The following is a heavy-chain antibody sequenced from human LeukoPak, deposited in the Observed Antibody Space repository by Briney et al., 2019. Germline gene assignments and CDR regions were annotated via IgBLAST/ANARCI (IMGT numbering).Heavy chain of an antibody. Sequence: SETLSLTCTVSGASISSGSYYWSWIRQPAGKGLEWIGRIYTSGSTNYNPSLKSRVTISVDTSKNQFSLKLSSVTAADTAVYYCATGGYYDFWSGYRPFDYWGQGTLVTVSS. D-gene: IGHD3-3*01. J-gene: IGHJ4*02. CDR2: IYTSGST. CDR1: GASISSGSYY. V-gene: IGHV4-61*02. CDR3: ATGGYYDFWSGYRPFDY.